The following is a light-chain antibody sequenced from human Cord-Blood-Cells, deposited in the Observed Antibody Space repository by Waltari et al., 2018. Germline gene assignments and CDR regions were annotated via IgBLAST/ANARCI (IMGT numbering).Light chain of an antibody. Sequence: QSALTQPPSVSGSPGQSVTLSCHGTSSDVGSYTRVSWYQQPPGTAPKLMIYEVSNRPSGVPDRFSGSKSGNTASLTISGLQAEDEADYYCSSYTSSSTVFGGGTKLTVL. V-gene: IGLV2-18*02. CDR1: SSDVGSYTR. J-gene: IGLJ2*01. CDR2: EVS. CDR3: SSYTSSSTV.